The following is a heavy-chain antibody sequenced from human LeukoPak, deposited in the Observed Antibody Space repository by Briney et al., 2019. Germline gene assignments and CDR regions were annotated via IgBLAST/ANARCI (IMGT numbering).Heavy chain of an antibody. CDR2: LIPFFGTP. CDR1: GAGDTFNSYA. Sequence: SVKVSCKASGAGDTFNSYAIGWVRQAPGQGLEWMGVLIPFFGTPNYAQKFQDRVTITTDESMSTSYMDLSNLRSEDTAMYYCARGPRGAFDYWGQGTLVTVSS. V-gene: IGHV1-69*05. J-gene: IGHJ4*02. CDR3: ARGPRGAFDY. D-gene: IGHD3-10*01.